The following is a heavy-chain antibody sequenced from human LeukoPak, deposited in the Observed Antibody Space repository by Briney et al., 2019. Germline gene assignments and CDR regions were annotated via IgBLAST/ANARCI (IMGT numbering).Heavy chain of an antibody. D-gene: IGHD3-22*01. CDR2: ISGSGGST. Sequence: GGSLRLSCAASGFTFSSYAMSWVRQAPGKGLEWVSAISGSGGSTYYADSVKGRFTISRDNAKNSLYLQMNSLRAEDTAVYYCAHRPYDSSGYYSNWGQGTLVTVSS. J-gene: IGHJ4*02. CDR1: GFTFSSYA. V-gene: IGHV3-23*01. CDR3: AHRPYDSSGYYSN.